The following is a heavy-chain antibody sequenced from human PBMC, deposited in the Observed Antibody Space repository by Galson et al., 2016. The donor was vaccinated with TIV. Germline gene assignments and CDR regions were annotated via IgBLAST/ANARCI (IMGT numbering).Heavy chain of an antibody. CDR1: GYTFENYA. J-gene: IGHJ4*02. CDR3: ARSDAISGYYGFDS. Sequence: SVKVSCKASGYTFENYAIQWVRQAPGQRLEWMAWINVGNGDTKYSQKFQGTVTVTSDTSASTAYMKLGSLRSEDTAVYYCARSDAISGYYGFDSWGQGTQVIVSS. D-gene: IGHD3-3*01. V-gene: IGHV1-3*01. CDR2: INVGNGDT.